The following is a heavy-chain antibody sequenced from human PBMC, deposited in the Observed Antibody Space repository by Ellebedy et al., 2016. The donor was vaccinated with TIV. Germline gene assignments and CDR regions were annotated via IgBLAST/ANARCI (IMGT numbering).Heavy chain of an antibody. J-gene: IGHJ5*02. CDR3: ARNPDNWFDP. CDR1: GYSFTSYW. Sequence: ASVKVSCKGSGYSFTSYWIGWVRQMPGKGLELMGIIYLGDSDTRYSPSFQGQVTISADKSISTAYLQWSSLKASDTAMYYCARNPDNWFDPWGQGTLVTVSS. CDR2: IYLGDSDT. V-gene: IGHV5-51*01.